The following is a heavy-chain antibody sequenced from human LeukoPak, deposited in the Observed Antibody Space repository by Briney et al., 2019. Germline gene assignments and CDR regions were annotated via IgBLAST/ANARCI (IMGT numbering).Heavy chain of an antibody. J-gene: IGHJ4*02. CDR1: GYTFTTYY. CDR2: INPSGGTT. V-gene: IGHV1-46*03. Sequence: ASVKVSCKASGYTFTTYYMDWVRQAPGQGLEWMGIINPSGGTTRYAQKFQGRVTMTRDTSTGTVYMELSSLRSEDTAVYYCARGYSSSSGDFDYWGPGTLVTVSS. D-gene: IGHD6-6*01. CDR3: ARGYSSSSGDFDY.